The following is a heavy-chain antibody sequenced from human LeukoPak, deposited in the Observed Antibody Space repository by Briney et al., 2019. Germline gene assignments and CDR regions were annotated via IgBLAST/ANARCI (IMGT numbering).Heavy chain of an antibody. D-gene: IGHD2-21*02. CDR1: GFTVSSNY. Sequence: QPGGSLRLSCAASGFTVSSNYMSWVRQAPGKGLEWVSVIYSGGTTYYADSVKGRFTISRDNSKNTLYLQMNSLRAEDTAVYYCLRGDSRILFDYWGQGTLVTVSS. J-gene: IGHJ4*02. V-gene: IGHV3-66*01. CDR2: IYSGGTT. CDR3: LRGDSRILFDY.